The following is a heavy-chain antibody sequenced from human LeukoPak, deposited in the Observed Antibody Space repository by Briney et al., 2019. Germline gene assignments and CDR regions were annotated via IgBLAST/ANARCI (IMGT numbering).Heavy chain of an antibody. Sequence: PSETLSLTCTVSGGSLSSYYWSWIRQPPGKGLEWIGYMYYSGSTNYNPSLKSRVTISVDTSKKQFSLKLSSVTAADTAVYYCARGPSDSYGMGVWGQGTTVTVSS. CDR3: ARGPSDSYGMGV. CDR1: GGSLSSYY. V-gene: IGHV4-59*01. CDR2: MYYSGST. J-gene: IGHJ6*02.